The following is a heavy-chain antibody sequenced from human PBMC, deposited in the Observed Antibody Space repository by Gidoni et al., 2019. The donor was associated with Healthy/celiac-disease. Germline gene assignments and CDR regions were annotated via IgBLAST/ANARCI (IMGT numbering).Heavy chain of an antibody. CDR2: IYYSGRT. CDR1: GGSISSYY. CDR3: ARESGGDYNWFDP. Sequence: QVQLQESGPGLVKPSETLSLTCTVSGGSISSYYWSWIRQPPGKGLEWIGYIYYSGRTNYNPSLKSRVTISVDTSKNQFSLKLSSVTAADTAVYYCARESGGDYNWFDPWGQGTLVTVSS. V-gene: IGHV4-59*01. J-gene: IGHJ5*02. D-gene: IGHD2-21*02.